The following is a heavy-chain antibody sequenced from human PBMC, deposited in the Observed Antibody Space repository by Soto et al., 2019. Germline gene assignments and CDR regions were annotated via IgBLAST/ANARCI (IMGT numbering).Heavy chain of an antibody. CDR3: AKDSRLPGFGLLIHAFDI. CDR2: ISGSLGSA. CDR1: GFTFNDYA. Sequence: GGSLRLSCAVSGFTFNDYAMSWVRQAPGKGLEWVSTISGSLGSAYYAASVEGRLTISGDNSNNTLYLQMNSLRVEDTATYYCAKDSRLPGFGLLIHAFDIWGHGTVVTVSS. J-gene: IGHJ3*02. D-gene: IGHD3-3*01. V-gene: IGHV3-23*01.